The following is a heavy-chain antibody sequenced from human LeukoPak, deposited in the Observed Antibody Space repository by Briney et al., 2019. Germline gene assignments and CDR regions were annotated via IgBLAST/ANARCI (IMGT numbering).Heavy chain of an antibody. J-gene: IGHJ4*02. D-gene: IGHD3-10*01. CDR2: ISGSGGST. V-gene: IGHV3-23*01. CDR1: GFTFSSYA. Sequence: GGSLRLSCAASGFTFSSYAMSWVRQAPGKGLEWVSAISGSGGSTYYADSVKGRFTNSRDNSKNTLYLQMNSLRAEDTAVYYCAKEYNVLLWFGETRHFDYWGQGTLVTVSS. CDR3: AKEYNVLLWFGETRHFDY.